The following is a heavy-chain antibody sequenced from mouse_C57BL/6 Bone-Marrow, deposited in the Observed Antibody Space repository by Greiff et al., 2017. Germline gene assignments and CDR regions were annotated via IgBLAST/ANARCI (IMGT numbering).Heavy chain of an antibody. V-gene: IGHV1-39*01. Sequence: VQLKQSGPELVKPGASVKISCKASGYSFTDYNMNWVKQSNGKSLEWIGVINPNYGTTSYNQKFKGKATLTVDQSSITSYMQLNSLTSEDSAVYYCARGYEYDYAMDYWGQGTSVTVSS. CDR1: GYSFTDYN. D-gene: IGHD2-4*01. CDR2: INPNYGTT. CDR3: ARGYEYDYAMDY. J-gene: IGHJ4*01.